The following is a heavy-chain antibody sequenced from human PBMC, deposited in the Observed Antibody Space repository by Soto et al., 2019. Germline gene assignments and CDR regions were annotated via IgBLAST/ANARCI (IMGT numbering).Heavy chain of an antibody. J-gene: IGHJ6*02. D-gene: IGHD2-2*01. CDR3: ARERYQVISDGMDV. CDR2: INPETGGT. Sequence: QVQLVQSGADVKTPGASVRVSCKASGYTFTGYYVHWVREAPGQGLEWMGWINPETGGTSYAQKFQGRVTLSRDTSINTAYLELSRLRFDDAAVYFCARERYQVISDGMDVWGQGTTVTVS. V-gene: IGHV1-2*02. CDR1: GYTFTGYY.